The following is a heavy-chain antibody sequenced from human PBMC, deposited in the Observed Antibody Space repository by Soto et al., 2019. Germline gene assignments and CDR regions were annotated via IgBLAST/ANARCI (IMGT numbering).Heavy chain of an antibody. CDR3: VRVGGSGWTLDF. V-gene: IGHV1-3*01. Sequence: ASVKVSWKTSGYTFTAFAVHWVRKASGQRLEWMGWINVGNGDTKSSQNLQGRVTITRDTSASTVYMELSSLRSEDTAVYYCVRVGGSGWTLDFWGQGTLVTVSS. D-gene: IGHD6-25*01. J-gene: IGHJ4*02. CDR1: GYTFTAFA. CDR2: INVGNGDT.